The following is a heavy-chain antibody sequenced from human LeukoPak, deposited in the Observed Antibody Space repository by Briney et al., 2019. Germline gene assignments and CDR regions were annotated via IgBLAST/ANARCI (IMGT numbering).Heavy chain of an antibody. V-gene: IGHV3-23*01. CDR3: AKKQGGIIVATTLHYYYGMDV. D-gene: IGHD5-12*01. CDR2: ISGSGGST. Sequence: GGSLRLSCAASGFTFSSYAMSWVRQAPGKGLEWVSAISGSGGSTYYADSLKGRFTISRDNSKNTLYLQMNSLRAEDTAVYYCAKKQGGIIVATTLHYYYGMDVWGQGTTVTVSS. CDR1: GFTFSSYA. J-gene: IGHJ6*02.